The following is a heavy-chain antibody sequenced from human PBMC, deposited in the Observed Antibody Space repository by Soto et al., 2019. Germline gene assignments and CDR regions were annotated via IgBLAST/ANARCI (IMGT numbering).Heavy chain of an antibody. CDR1: GVSVNSDDYY. Sequence: QVQLQESGPGLVKPSQTLSLTCAVYGVSVNSDDYYWSWIRQPPGKGLEWIGEIFYRGSTKYSASLKSRRTISLDSSQNQLSLTLSSVTAADTAVYYCARDTEASAGGIDFWGQGTLVNVPS. CDR2: IFYRGST. D-gene: IGHD3-16*01. CDR3: ARDTEASAGGIDF. J-gene: IGHJ4*02. V-gene: IGHV4-31*11.